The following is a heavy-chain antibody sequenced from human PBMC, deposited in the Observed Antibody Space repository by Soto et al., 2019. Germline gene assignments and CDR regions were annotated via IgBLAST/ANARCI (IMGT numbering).Heavy chain of an antibody. Sequence: ASVKVSCKASGYSFISYGMHWVRQAPGQRLEWMGWINVGNGNTKYSEKFQDIVSITRDTSASTAYMELRSLKFEDTAVYYCARAPWDYMDVWGKGTTVTVSS. V-gene: IGHV1-3*01. CDR2: INVGNGNT. J-gene: IGHJ6*03. D-gene: IGHD7-27*01. CDR1: GYSFISYG. CDR3: ARAPWDYMDV.